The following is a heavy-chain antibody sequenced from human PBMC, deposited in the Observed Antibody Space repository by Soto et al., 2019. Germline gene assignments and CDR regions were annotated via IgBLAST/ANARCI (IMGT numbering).Heavy chain of an antibody. D-gene: IGHD6-6*01. Sequence: EVQLLESGGGLVQPGGSLRLSCAASGFTFSSYAMSWVRQSPGKGLEWVSAIPGSSTSTYYAGSVKGRFTISRDNSKNTLYLQMNSLRVEDTAVYYCAKIGDSSSVSLPLVLLAHWGQGALVTVS. CDR1: GFTFSSYA. CDR3: AKIGDSSSVSLPLVLLAH. J-gene: IGHJ4*02. V-gene: IGHV3-23*01. CDR2: IPGSSTST.